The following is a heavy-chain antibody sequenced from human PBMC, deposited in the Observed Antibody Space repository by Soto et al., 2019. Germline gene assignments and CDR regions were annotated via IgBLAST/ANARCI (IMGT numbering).Heavy chain of an antibody. J-gene: IGHJ4*02. CDR3: AGEGYPFDY. D-gene: IGHD5-12*01. CDR2: ISSSSSTI. Sequence: EVQLVESGGGLVQPGGSLRLSCAASGFIISTYSMNWVRQAPGKGLSCVSYISSSSSTIYYADSVKDRLTISRDNAKNSLYLQMNSLRDEDTAVYYCAGEGYPFDYWGQGTLVTVSS. CDR1: GFIISTYS. V-gene: IGHV3-48*02.